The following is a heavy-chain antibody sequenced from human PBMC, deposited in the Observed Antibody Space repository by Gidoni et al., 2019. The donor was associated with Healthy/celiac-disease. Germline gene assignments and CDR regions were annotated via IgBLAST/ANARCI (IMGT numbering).Heavy chain of an antibody. V-gene: IGHV3-73*01. Sequence: WVGRIRSNANSYATAYAASVKGRFTISRDDSKNTAYLQMNSLKTEDTAVYYCTRKYCSGGSCYEYWGQGTLVTVSS. J-gene: IGHJ4*02. CDR3: TRKYCSGGSCYEY. CDR2: IRSNANSYAT. D-gene: IGHD2-15*01.